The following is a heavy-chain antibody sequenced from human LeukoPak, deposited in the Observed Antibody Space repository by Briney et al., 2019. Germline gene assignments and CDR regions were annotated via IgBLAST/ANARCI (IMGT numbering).Heavy chain of an antibody. J-gene: IGHJ6*03. CDR2: IIPIFGTA. Sequence: SVKVSCKASGGTFSSYAISWVRQAPGQGLEWMGGIIPIFGTANYAQKFQGRVTITTDESTSTAYMALSSLRSEDTAVYYCARGPEVPAARVYYYYYMDVWGKGTTVTVSS. CDR3: ARGPEVPAARVYYYYYMDV. V-gene: IGHV1-69*05. D-gene: IGHD2-2*01. CDR1: GGTFSSYA.